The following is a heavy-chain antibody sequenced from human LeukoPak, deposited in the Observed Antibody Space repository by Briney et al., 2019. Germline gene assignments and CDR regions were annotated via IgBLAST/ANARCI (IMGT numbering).Heavy chain of an antibody. CDR3: ARDSSSILLYVDY. V-gene: IGHV3-30-3*01. J-gene: IGHJ4*02. CDR2: ISYDGSSK. CDR1: GFTFSSYA. Sequence: PGGSLRLSCAASGFTFSSYAMHWVRQAPGKGLEWVAVISYDGSSKYYADSMKGRFTISRDNSKNTLYLQMNSLRAEDTAVYYCARDSSSILLYVDYWGQGTLVTVSS. D-gene: IGHD6-13*01.